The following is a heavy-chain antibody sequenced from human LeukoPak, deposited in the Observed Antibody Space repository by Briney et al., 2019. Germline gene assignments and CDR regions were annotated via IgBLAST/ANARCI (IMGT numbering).Heavy chain of an antibody. Sequence: SETLSLTCTVSGGSISSYYWSWIRQPPGKGLEWIGYIYYSGSTNYNPSLKSRVTISVDTSKNQFSLKLSSVTAADTAVYYCARDSGSSHYYYYYMDVWGKGTTVTVSS. CDR2: IYYSGST. CDR1: GGSISSYY. J-gene: IGHJ6*03. CDR3: ARDSGSSHYYYYYMDV. D-gene: IGHD1-26*01. V-gene: IGHV4-59*01.